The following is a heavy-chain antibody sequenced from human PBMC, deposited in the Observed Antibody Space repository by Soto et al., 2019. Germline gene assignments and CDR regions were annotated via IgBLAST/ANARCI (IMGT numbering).Heavy chain of an antibody. CDR2: IIPSFATA. CDR1: GGTFISYS. D-gene: IGHD4-17*01. V-gene: IGHV1-69*13. CDR3: ARETTDGSADYFAES. J-gene: IGHJ5*02. Sequence: SVKVSCRPSGGTFISYSINWVRQAPGQGLEWMAGIIPSFATAIYSRKCQGRGTITEDESTSTAYMELSGRKSDDTAFYYCARETTDGSADYFAESWGQGALVTVSS.